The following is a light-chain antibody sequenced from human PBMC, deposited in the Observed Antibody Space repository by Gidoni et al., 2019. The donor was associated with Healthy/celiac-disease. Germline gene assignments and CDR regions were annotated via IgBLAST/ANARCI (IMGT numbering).Light chain of an antibody. J-gene: IGKJ2*01. Sequence: IRMTPSPSSFSASTGDRVTITCRASQGISSYLAWYQQKPGKAPKILIYAASTLQSGVPSRFSGSGSGTDFTLTISCLQSEDFATYYCQQYYSYPYTFGQGTKLEIK. CDR2: AAS. CDR1: QGISSY. V-gene: IGKV1-8*01. CDR3: QQYYSYPYT.